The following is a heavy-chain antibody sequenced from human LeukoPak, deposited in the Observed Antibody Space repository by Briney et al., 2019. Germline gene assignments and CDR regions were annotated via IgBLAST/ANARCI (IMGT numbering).Heavy chain of an antibody. CDR1: GFTFSSYS. Sequence: PGGSLRLSCAASGFTFSSYSMNWVPQAPGKGLQWVSSISSSSSYIYYADSVKGRFTISRDNAKNSLYLQMNSLRAEDTAVYYCAREGTYCSGGSCYSPNFDYWGQGTLVTVSS. CDR2: ISSSSSYI. J-gene: IGHJ4*02. CDR3: AREGTYCSGGSCYSPNFDY. V-gene: IGHV3-21*01. D-gene: IGHD2-15*01.